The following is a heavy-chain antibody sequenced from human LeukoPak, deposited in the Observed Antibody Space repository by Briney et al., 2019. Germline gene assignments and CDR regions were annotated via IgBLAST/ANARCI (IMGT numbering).Heavy chain of an antibody. CDR1: GYSISSGYY. CDR2: IYHSGST. V-gene: IGHV4-38-2*01. J-gene: IGHJ4*02. CDR3: GRRGSSHAFDY. D-gene: IGHD1-26*01. Sequence: SETLSLTCAVSGYSISSGYYLGWIRQPPGKGLEWIGSIYHSGSTYYNPSLKSRVTISVDTSKNQFSLKLSSVTAADTAVYYCGRRGSSHAFDYWGQGTLVTVPS.